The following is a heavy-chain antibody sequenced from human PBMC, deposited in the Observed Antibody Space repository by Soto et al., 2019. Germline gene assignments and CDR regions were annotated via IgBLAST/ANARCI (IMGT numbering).Heavy chain of an antibody. CDR2: IYDSGST. CDR3: ARVGGGFSGWFDP. Sequence: QVQLQESGPGLVKPSQTLSLTCTVSGGSISSGDYYWSWIRPHPGKALEWIGCIYDSGSTYYNPSLNSRVTIPVDTSKNQFFLRLNSGTAADTAVYYCARVGGGFSGWFDPWGQGTLVSVSS. D-gene: IGHD2-15*01. J-gene: IGHJ5*02. CDR1: GGSISSGDYY. V-gene: IGHV4-31*03.